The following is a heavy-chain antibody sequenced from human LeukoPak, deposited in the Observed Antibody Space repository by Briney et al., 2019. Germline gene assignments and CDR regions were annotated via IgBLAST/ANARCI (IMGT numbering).Heavy chain of an antibody. CDR3: ARGSSRGPRDAFDF. CDR1: GYTFTSYY. J-gene: IGHJ3*01. Sequence: ASVKVSCKASGYTFTSYYVHWVRQAPGQGLEGMGIISPSGASTSYAQKFQGRVTMTRDMSTSTVYMELSSLISEDTAVYYCARGSSRGPRDAFDFWGQGTMVTLSS. CDR2: ISPSGAST. V-gene: IGHV1-46*01. D-gene: IGHD2-15*01.